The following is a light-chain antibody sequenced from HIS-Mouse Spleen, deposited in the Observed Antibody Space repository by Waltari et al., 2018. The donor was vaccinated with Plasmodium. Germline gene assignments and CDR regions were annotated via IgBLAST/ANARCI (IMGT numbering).Light chain of an antibody. CDR1: SSDVGGYTY. CDR2: DVS. Sequence: QSALTQPASVSGSPGQSITIPCTGTSSDVGGYTYVSWYQQHPGKAPKLMIYDVSNRPSGVSNRFSGSKSGNTASLTISGLQAEDEADYYCSSYTSSSTLNYVFGTGTKVTVL. CDR3: SSYTSSSTLNYV. V-gene: IGLV2-14*03. J-gene: IGLJ1*01.